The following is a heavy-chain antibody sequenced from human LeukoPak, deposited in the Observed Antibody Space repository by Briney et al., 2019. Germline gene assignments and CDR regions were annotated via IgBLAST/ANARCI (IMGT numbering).Heavy chain of an antibody. CDR3: ARDGGIIRFGGQDV. CDR1: GLTFSNYW. CDR2: MNRDGSEK. Sequence: GGSLRLSCAASGLTFSNYWMSWVRQAPGKGLEWVANMNRDGSEKNYVDSIKGRFTISRDNAANSLYLQMNSLRVEDTAVYYCARDGGIIRFGGQDVWGQGTTVVVS. V-gene: IGHV3-7*01. D-gene: IGHD3-16*01. J-gene: IGHJ6*02.